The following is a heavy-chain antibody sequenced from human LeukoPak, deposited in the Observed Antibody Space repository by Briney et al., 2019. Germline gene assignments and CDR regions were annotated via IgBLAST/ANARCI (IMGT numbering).Heavy chain of an antibody. CDR3: ARDPQLWLPTDYFDY. D-gene: IGHD5-18*01. CDR1: GFTFSSYS. J-gene: IGHJ4*02. V-gene: IGHV3-21*01. Sequence: GGSLRLSCAASGFTFSSYSMSWVRQAPGKGLEWVSSISSSSSYIYYADSVKGRFTISRDNAKNSLYLQMNSLRAEDTAVYYCARDPQLWLPTDYFDYWGQGTLVTVSS. CDR2: ISSSSSYI.